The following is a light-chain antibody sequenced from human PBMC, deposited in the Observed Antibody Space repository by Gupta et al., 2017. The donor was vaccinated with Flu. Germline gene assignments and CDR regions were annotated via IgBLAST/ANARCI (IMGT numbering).Light chain of an antibody. CDR2: DAS. J-gene: IGKJ4*01. CDR3: QQRSNWPLT. CDR1: QSVSSY. Sequence: EIVLTQSPATLSLSPGERATLSCRASQSVSSYLAWSQQKPGQAPRLIIYDASNSATGIPARFSGSGCGTDFTLTISSLEPEDFAVYFCQQRSNWPLTFGGGTKVEIK. V-gene: IGKV3-11*01.